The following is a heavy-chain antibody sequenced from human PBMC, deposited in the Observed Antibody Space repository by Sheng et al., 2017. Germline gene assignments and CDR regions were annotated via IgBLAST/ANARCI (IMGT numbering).Heavy chain of an antibody. CDR2: IIPIFRST. CDR3: ARDGDGFDV. J-gene: IGHJ3*01. CDR1: GYSFSNHA. Sequence: QVRLVQSGSEMKEPGTSVTVSCTASGYSFSNHALSWLRKAPGQGPEWMGGIIPIFRSTNYAQKFQGRVTISADESTSTAYMEMRSLRSEDTAIYYCARDGDGFDVWGPGTSLTVSS. V-gene: IGHV1-69*13.